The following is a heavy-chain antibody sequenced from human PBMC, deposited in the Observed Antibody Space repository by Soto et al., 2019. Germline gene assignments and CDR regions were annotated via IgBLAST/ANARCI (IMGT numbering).Heavy chain of an antibody. CDR1: GGSISTTNW. Sequence: QVQLQESGPGLVKPSGTLSLTCAASGGSISTTNWWSWVRQPPGKGLEWIGEIYHSGSTNYNPSLTPRVPISVDRSKNQFSLTLSSVTAAHTAVYYCAIYQDGDPHYWGQGTLVTVSS. V-gene: IGHV4-4*02. J-gene: IGHJ4*02. CDR3: AIYQDGDPHY. CDR2: IYHSGST. D-gene: IGHD3-10*01.